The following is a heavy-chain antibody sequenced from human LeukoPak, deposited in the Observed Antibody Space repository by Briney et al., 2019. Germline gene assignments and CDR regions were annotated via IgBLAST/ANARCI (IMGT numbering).Heavy chain of an antibody. D-gene: IGHD3-3*01. CDR2: INDSGRT. V-gene: IGHV4-38-2*02. J-gene: IGHJ4*02. Sequence: PSETLSLTCSVSGYSISSGYYWSWIRQPPGKGLEWIGEINDSGRTNYNPSLKSRVTISVDMPKNQFSLKMSSVTAADTAVYYCASELRFLEWLSSYYFDYWGQGTLVTVSS. CDR1: GYSISSGYY. CDR3: ASELRFLEWLSSYYFDY.